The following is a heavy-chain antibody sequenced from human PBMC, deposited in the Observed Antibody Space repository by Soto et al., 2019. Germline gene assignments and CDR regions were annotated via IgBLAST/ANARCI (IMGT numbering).Heavy chain of an antibody. Sequence: SETLSLTCTVSGVSISSYYWSWIRQPPGKGLEWIGYIYYSGSTDYNPSLKSRVTISVDTSKNQFSLKLSSVTAADTAVYYCARCEVRGVIGYWGQGTLVTVSS. CDR1: GVSISSYY. J-gene: IGHJ4*02. D-gene: IGHD3-10*01. CDR3: ARCEVRGVIGY. V-gene: IGHV4-59*01. CDR2: IYYSGST.